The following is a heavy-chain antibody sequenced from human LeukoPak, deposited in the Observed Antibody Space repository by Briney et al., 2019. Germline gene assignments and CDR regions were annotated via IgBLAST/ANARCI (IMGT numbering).Heavy chain of an antibody. D-gene: IGHD6-6*01. Sequence: SETLSLTCTVSGASMTTYYWTWIRQPPGKGLEWIGYIYHSGSTNYNPSLKSRVTISLDTSRNQFSLRLSSVTAADTAVYFCAREYSTSSEGVYFDYWGQGSLVTVSS. J-gene: IGHJ4*02. V-gene: IGHV4-59*01. CDR3: AREYSTSSEGVYFDY. CDR1: GASMTTYY. CDR2: IYHSGST.